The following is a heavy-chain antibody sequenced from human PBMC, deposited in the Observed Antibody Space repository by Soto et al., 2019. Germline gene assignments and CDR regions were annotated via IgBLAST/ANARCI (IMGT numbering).Heavy chain of an antibody. V-gene: IGHV1-69*08. CDR2: IIPIFGIA. Sequence: QVQLVQSGAEVKKPGSSVKVSCKASGGTFSRYSITWVRQAPGHGLEWIGRIIPIFGIASYAQKFQGRVTITADESTRTAYMDLSRLRSDDTAVYYCAREDRDRETGLVPAAIDGRDVWGQGTTVTVSS. CDR1: GGTFSRYS. J-gene: IGHJ6*02. D-gene: IGHD2-2*01. CDR3: AREDRDRETGLVPAAIDGRDV.